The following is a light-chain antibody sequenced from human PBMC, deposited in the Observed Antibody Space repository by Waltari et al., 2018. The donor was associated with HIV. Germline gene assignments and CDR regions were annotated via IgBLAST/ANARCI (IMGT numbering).Light chain of an antibody. CDR1: SSDVGGYNS. V-gene: IGLV2-11*01. J-gene: IGLJ2*01. CDR3: CSYAGSYGVV. CDR2: DVS. Sequence: QSALTQPRSVSGSPGQSVTISCTGTSSDVGGYNSVSWYQQHPGKAPKLMIYDVSKRPSGVPDRFSGSKSGNTASLTISGLQAEDEADYYCCSYAGSYGVVFGGGTKLTVL.